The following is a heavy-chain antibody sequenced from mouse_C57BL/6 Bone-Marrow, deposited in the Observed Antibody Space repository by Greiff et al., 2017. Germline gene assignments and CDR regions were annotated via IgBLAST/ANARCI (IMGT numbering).Heavy chain of an antibody. D-gene: IGHD1-1*01. J-gene: IGHJ1*03. CDR2: IHPNSGST. Sequence: QVQLQQPGAELVKPGASVKLSCKASGYTFTSYWMHWVKQRPGQGLEWIGMIHPNSGSTNYNEKFKSKATLTVDKSSSTAYMQLSSLTSEDSAVYYCARYYYGSSYDGYFDVWGTGTTVTVSS. CDR3: ARYYYGSSYDGYFDV. V-gene: IGHV1-64*01. CDR1: GYTFTSYW.